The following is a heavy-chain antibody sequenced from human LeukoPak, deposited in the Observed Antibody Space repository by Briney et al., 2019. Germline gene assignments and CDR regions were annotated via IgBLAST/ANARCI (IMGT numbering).Heavy chain of an antibody. CDR3: ASPIAGAFDI. V-gene: IGHV3-30*03. CDR1: GFTFRSYG. D-gene: IGHD2-21*01. Sequence: GGSLRLSCAASGFTFRSYGMHWVRQAPGKGLEWVAVISYDGSNKYYADSVKGRFTISRDNSKNTLYLQMNSLRAEDTAVYYCASPIAGAFDIWGQGTMVTVSS. CDR2: ISYDGSNK. J-gene: IGHJ3*02.